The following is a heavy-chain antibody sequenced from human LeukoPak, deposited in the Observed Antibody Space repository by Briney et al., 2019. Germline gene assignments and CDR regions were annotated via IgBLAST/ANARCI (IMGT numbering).Heavy chain of an antibody. CDR2: IIPIFGTA. CDR3: ASTQVVPAAPYYYYYMDV. V-gene: IGHV1-69*05. J-gene: IGHJ6*03. D-gene: IGHD2-2*01. Sequence: SVKVSCKASGGTFSSYATSWVRQAPGQGLEWMGGIIPIFGTANYAQKFQGRVTITTDESTSTAYMELSSLRSEDTAVYYCASTQVVPAAPYYYYYMDVWGKGTTVTVSS. CDR1: GGTFSSYA.